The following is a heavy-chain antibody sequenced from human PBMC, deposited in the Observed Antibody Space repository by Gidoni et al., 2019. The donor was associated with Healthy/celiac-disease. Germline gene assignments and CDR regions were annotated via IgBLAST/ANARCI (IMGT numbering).Heavy chain of an antibody. CDR3: ARDLVTVYYYYGMDV. CDR1: GFTFSSYS. CDR2: ISSSSTI. V-gene: IGHV3-48*01. J-gene: IGHJ6*02. Sequence: EVQLVESGGGLVQPGGSLRLSCAASGFTFSSYSMNWVRQAPGKGLEWVSYISSSSTIYYADSVKGRFTISRDNAKNSLYLQMNSLRAEDTAVYYCARDLVTVYYYYGMDVWGQGTTVTVSS. D-gene: IGHD2-21*02.